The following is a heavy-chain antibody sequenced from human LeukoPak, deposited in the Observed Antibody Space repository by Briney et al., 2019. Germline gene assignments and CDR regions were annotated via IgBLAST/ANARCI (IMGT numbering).Heavy chain of an antibody. CDR2: ISSSSVTI. D-gene: IGHD5/OR15-5a*01. CDR1: GFTFNSYS. J-gene: IGHJ4*02. V-gene: IGHV3-48*02. Sequence: GGSLRLSCVASGFTFNSYSMNWVRQAPGKGLEWVSYISSSSVTIYYADSVKGRFTISRDNAKNSLYLQMNSLRDEDTAVYYCAGGVYGYNAFDYWGQGTLVSVSS. CDR3: AGGVYGYNAFDY.